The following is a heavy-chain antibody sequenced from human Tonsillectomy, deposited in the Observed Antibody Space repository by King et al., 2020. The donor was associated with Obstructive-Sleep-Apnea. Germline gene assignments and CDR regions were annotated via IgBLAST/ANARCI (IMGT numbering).Heavy chain of an antibody. V-gene: IGHV1-18*01. D-gene: IGHD3-22*01. Sequence: QLVQSGAEVKKPGASVKVSCKVSGYTFTSYGISWVRQAPGQGLEWMGWISAYNGNTNHAQKLQGRVTMTTDTSTSTAYMELRSLRSDDTAGYYCARAHYYFDTSAAAYWGQGTLVTVSS. CDR1: GYTFTSYG. J-gene: IGHJ4*02. CDR2: ISAYNGNT. CDR3: ARAHYYFDTSAAAY.